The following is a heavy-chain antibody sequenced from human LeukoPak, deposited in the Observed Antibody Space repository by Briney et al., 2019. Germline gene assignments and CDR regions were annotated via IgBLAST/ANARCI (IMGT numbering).Heavy chain of an antibody. Sequence: PSETLSLTCAVYGGSFSGYYWGWIRQPPGKGLEWIGEINHSGSTNYNPSLKSRVTISVDTSKNQFSLKLSSVTAADTAVYYCAGVLRGSYGTNFVYYFDYWGQGTLVTVSS. V-gene: IGHV4-34*01. CDR3: AGVLRGSYGTNFVYYFDY. CDR1: GGSFSGYY. D-gene: IGHD1-26*01. J-gene: IGHJ4*02. CDR2: INHSGST.